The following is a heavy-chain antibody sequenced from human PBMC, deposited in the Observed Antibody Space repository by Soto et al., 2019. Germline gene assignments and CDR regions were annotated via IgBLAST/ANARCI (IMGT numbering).Heavy chain of an antibody. Sequence: ASVKVSCKASGYTFTGYYMHWVRQAPGQGLEWMGWINPNSGGTNYAQKFQGRVTMTRDTSISTAYMELSRLRSDDTAVYYCARDPSRGPYNWFDPWGQGTLVTVSS. CDR3: ARDPSRGPYNWFDP. D-gene: IGHD2-2*01. J-gene: IGHJ5*02. V-gene: IGHV1-2*02. CDR1: GYTFTGYY. CDR2: INPNSGGT.